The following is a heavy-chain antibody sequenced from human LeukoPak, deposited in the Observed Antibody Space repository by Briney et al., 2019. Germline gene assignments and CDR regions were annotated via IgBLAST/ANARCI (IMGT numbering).Heavy chain of an antibody. Sequence: GGSLSLSCAASGFTFSNYWMSWVRQAPGKGLEWVANIKEYGSEKYYVDSVKGRFTISRDNTKSSLYLEMNSLRVEDTAVYYCARPAYSSTWYYFEYWGQGTLVTVSS. CDR1: GFTFSNYW. V-gene: IGHV3-7*01. D-gene: IGHD6-13*01. J-gene: IGHJ4*02. CDR3: ARPAYSSTWYYFEY. CDR2: IKEYGSEK.